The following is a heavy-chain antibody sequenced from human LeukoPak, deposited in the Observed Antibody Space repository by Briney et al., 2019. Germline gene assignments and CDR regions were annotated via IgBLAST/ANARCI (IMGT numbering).Heavy chain of an antibody. CDR2: IDPSDSYT. J-gene: IGHJ4*02. CDR1: GYSFTSYW. CDR3: ARQKVVRGVITSSFDY. D-gene: IGHD3-10*01. V-gene: IGHV5-10-1*01. Sequence: GESLKISCKGSGYSFTSYWISWVRQMPGKGLEWMGRIDPSDSYTNYSPSFQGHVTISADKSISTAYLQWSSLKASDTAMYYCARQKVVRGVITSSFDYWGQGTLVTVSS.